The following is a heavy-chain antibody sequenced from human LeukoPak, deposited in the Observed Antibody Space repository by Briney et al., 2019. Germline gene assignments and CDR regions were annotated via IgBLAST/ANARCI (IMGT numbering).Heavy chain of an antibody. CDR3: AKWMVRRDFWSGAFDI. Sequence: PGGSLRLSCAASGFTFSNYNMNWVRQAPGKGLESVSFISSSSSYIYYADSVKGRFTISRDSAKNSLYLQMNSLRGEDTAIYYCAKWMVRRDFWSGAFDIWGQGTMVTV. CDR2: ISSSSSYI. CDR1: GFTFSNYN. V-gene: IGHV3-21*04. D-gene: IGHD3-3*01. J-gene: IGHJ3*02.